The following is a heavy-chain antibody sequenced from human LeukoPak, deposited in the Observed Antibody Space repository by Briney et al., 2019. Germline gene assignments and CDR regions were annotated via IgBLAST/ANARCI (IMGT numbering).Heavy chain of an antibody. J-gene: IGHJ3*02. CDR3: ARATPPYCTNGVCSDAFDI. V-gene: IGHV1-18*01. D-gene: IGHD2-8*01. Sequence: GASVKVSCKASGYTFTSYGISWVRQTPGQGLEWMGWISAYNGNTNYAQKLQGRVTMTTDTSTSTAYMELRSLRSDDTAVYYCARATPPYCTNGVCSDAFDIWGQGTMVTVSS. CDR2: ISAYNGNT. CDR1: GYTFTSYG.